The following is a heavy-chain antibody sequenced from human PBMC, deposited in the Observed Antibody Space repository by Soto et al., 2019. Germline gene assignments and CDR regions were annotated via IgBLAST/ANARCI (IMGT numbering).Heavy chain of an antibody. J-gene: IGHJ6*02. CDR1: GFTFRKYG. CDR2: IWYDGSKI. Sequence: PGGSLRLSCEVSGFTFRKYGMHWVRQVPGKGLEWLAVIWYDGSKIFYADSVKGRFTISRDNSKDTLYLQMNSLRVEDTAVYYCAKDEPAAAGNCDGKDVWGRGTTVTVSS. CDR3: AKDEPAAAGNCDGKDV. V-gene: IGHV3-33*06. D-gene: IGHD6-13*01.